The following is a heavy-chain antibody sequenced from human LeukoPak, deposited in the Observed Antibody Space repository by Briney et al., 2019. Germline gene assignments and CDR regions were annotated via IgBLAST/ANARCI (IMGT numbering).Heavy chain of an antibody. J-gene: IGHJ4*02. CDR3: ASSFD. D-gene: IGHD3-16*01. V-gene: IGHV3-64*04. Sequence: GGSLRLSCSVSGFSFRSYTMNWVPQAPGKGLQYVSGMSSSGGSTYYADSVKGRFTISRGNAKNSLYLQMNSLRAEDTAVYYCASSFDWGQGTLVTVSS. CDR1: GFSFRSYT. CDR2: MSSSGGST.